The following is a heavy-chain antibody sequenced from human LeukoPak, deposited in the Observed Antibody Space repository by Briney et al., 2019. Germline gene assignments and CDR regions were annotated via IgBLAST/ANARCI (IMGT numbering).Heavy chain of an antibody. CDR1: GDSISSTNYY. Sequence: SETLSLTCTVSGDSISSTNYYWTWIHQPPGKGLEWIGYINYSGSTYYNPSLKSRVTISVDTSKNQFSLNLSSVTAADTAVYFCARKTRGYCSGGNCYTIDYWGQGTLVTVSS. CDR3: ARKTRGYCSGGNCYTIDY. CDR2: INYSGST. J-gene: IGHJ4*02. V-gene: IGHV4-30-4*01. D-gene: IGHD2-15*01.